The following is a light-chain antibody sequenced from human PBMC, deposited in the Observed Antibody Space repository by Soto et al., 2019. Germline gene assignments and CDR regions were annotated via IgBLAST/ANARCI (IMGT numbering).Light chain of an antibody. CDR3: CSYAGSYYV. J-gene: IGLJ1*01. CDR1: SSDVGGYNY. CDR2: DVS. Sequence: QSALTQPRSVSGSPGQSVTISCTGTSSDVGGYNYVSWYQQHPGKAPKLMIYDVSKRPSGVPDRFSGSKSGNTASLTISGFQAEDEAAYYCCSYAGSYYVFGTGTKLTGL. V-gene: IGLV2-11*01.